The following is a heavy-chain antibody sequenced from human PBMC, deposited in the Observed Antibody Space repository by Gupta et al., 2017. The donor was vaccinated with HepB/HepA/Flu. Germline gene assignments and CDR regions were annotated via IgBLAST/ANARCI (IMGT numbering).Heavy chain of an antibody. Sequence: QVQLVQSGAEVKKPGSSLKVSCKASGGTFSSYAINWVRQDPGQGLEWIGGIITTFGTGNYAQKFQGRVTITADKSASTACLELSILRFEDTDVYYCASTYCGDDCYADYYMEVWGKGITVTVSS. CDR2: IITTFGTG. CDR3: ASTYCGDDCYADYYMEV. CDR1: GGTFSSYA. J-gene: IGHJ6*03. D-gene: IGHD2-21*01. V-gene: IGHV1-69*06.